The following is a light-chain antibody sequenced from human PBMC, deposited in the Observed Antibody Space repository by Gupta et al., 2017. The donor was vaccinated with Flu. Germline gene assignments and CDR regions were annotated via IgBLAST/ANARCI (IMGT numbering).Light chain of an antibody. J-gene: IGLJ3*02. Sequence: QAVVTQEPSLTVSPEGTVTLTCGSSTGTVTSGHYPYWFQQKPGQAPRTLIYDTSNKPSWTPARFSGSLLGGKAALTLSGAQPEDEAEYYCLLSSGGARVFGAGTKLTVL. CDR1: TGTVTSGHY. V-gene: IGLV7-46*01. CDR3: LLSSGGARV. CDR2: DTS.